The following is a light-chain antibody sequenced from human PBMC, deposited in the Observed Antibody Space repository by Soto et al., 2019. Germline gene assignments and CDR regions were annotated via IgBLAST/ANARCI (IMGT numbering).Light chain of an antibody. CDR2: AAY. V-gene: IGKV1-9*01. J-gene: IGKJ3*01. Sequence: DIQLTQSPSFLSASVGDRVTITCRASQGINNYLAWYQQKPGKAPNLLIYAAYTLQNGVPSRFSGSGSGTEFTLTISNLQPEDFATYHCQQLKSYPITFDPGTKVY. CDR3: QQLKSYPIT. CDR1: QGINNY.